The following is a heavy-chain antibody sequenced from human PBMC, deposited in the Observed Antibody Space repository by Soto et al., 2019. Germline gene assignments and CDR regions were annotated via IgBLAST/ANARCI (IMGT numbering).Heavy chain of an antibody. V-gene: IGHV3-48*02. Sequence: GGSLRLSCAASGFTFSSYSMNWVRQAPGKGLEWVSYISSSSSAVYYADSVKGRFTISRDNAKNSLYLQMNSLRDEDTAVYYCARMTGIAAAGILPDFDYWGQGTLVTVSS. CDR3: ARMTGIAAAGILPDFDY. J-gene: IGHJ4*02. CDR1: GFTFSSYS. CDR2: ISSSSSAV. D-gene: IGHD6-25*01.